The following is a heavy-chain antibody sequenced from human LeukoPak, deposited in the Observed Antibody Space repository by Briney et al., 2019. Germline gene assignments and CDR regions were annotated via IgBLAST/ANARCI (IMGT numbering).Heavy chain of an antibody. Sequence: GASVKVSCKASGYTFTGYYIHGVRQAPGQGLEWMGRINPNSGGTNSAQKFQGRVTLTRHTSISTAYLELSSLRPDDTAVYYCARDLGSGWILVDYWGQGTLVTASS. CDR3: ARDLGSGWILVDY. CDR1: GYTFTGYY. CDR2: INPNSGGT. D-gene: IGHD6-19*01. J-gene: IGHJ4*02. V-gene: IGHV1-2*06.